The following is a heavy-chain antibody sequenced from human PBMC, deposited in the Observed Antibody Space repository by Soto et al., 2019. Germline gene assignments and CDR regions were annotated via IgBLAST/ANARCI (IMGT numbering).Heavy chain of an antibody. D-gene: IGHD2-15*01. CDR3: ARLAFGGNPYYFDY. V-gene: IGHV4-31*03. CDR2: IYHSGGT. Sequence: QVQLQESGPGLVKPSQTLSLTCTVSGSPISSGDYYWSWIRQHPGKGLEWIGYIYHSGGTNYNPSLKSRLITSVDTSNNGFSLKLSSVTAADTAVYYCARLAFGGNPYYFDYWGQGILVTVSS. J-gene: IGHJ4*02. CDR1: GSPISSGDYY.